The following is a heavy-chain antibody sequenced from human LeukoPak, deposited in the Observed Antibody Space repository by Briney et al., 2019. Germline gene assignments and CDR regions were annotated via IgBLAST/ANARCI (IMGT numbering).Heavy chain of an antibody. Sequence: GGSLRLSCAASGFTFSSYSMNWVRQAPGKGLEWVSYISSSSSYIYHADSVKGRFTISRDNAKNSLYLQMNSLRAEDTAVYYCASSGWGAYYFDYWGQGTLVTVSS. CDR1: GFTFSSYS. D-gene: IGHD6-19*01. J-gene: IGHJ4*02. V-gene: IGHV3-21*01. CDR2: ISSSSSYI. CDR3: ASSGWGAYYFDY.